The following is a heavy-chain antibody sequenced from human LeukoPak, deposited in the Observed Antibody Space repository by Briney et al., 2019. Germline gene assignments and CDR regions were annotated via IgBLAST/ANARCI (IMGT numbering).Heavy chain of an antibody. D-gene: IGHD6-19*01. V-gene: IGHV3-30*02. CDR3: AKVPYSSGGGIFDY. CDR2: IESDGTKE. CDR1: GCRFSSYD. J-gene: IGHJ4*02. Sequence: AGSLRLSCAASGCRFSSYDIHWVRQAPGKGLEWVTFIESDGTKEYYADSVKGRFTISRDNSKNTLYLQMNILRAEDTAVYYCAKVPYSSGGGIFDYWGQGTLVTVSS.